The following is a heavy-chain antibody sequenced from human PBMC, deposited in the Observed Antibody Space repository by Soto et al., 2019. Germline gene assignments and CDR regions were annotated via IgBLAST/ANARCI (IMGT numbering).Heavy chain of an antibody. V-gene: IGHV6-1*01. CDR2: TYYMSKWHN. J-gene: IGHJ4*02. Sequence: SQTLSLTCAISGDSVSSNSWNWVRQSPSRGLEWLGRTYYMSKWHNDYAVSVKSRITINPDTSKNQFSLQLNSVTPEDTALYYCTRGFLKSGFDCWGQGTQVTVSS. CDR1: GDSVSSNS. D-gene: IGHD3-10*01. CDR3: TRGFLKSGFDC.